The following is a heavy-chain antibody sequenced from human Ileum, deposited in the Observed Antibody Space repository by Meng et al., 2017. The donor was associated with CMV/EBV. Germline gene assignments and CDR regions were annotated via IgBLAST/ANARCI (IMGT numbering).Heavy chain of an antibody. CDR2: MNPNSGNT. J-gene: IGHJ4*02. Sequence: ASVKVSCKASGYTFTNYDINWVRQATGQGLEWMGWMNPNSGNTGYAQKFQGRVTMTRNTSISTAYMELSSLSSVTAADTAVYYCARARGMTKGYYDHWGQGTLVTVSS. CDR1: GYTFTNYD. D-gene: IGHD1-26*01. CDR3: ARARGMTKGYYDH. V-gene: IGHV1-8*01.